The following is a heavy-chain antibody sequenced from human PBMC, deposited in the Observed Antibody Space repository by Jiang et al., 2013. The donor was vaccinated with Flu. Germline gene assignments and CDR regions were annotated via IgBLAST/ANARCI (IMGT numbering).Heavy chain of an antibody. V-gene: IGHV5-10-1*01. CDR2: IDPSDSYT. J-gene: IGHJ3*02. D-gene: IGHD5-18*01. CDR1: GYSFTSYW. CDR3: ARHGTSSYGRSDAFDI. Sequence: GAEVKKPGESLRISCKGSGYSFTSYWISWVRQMPGKGLEWMGRIDPSDSYTNYSPSFQGHVTISADKSISTAYLQWSSLKASDTAMYYCARHGTSSYGRSDAFDIWGQGTMVTVSS.